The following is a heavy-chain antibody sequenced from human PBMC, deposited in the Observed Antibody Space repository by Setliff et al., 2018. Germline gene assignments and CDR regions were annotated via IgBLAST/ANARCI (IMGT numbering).Heavy chain of an antibody. CDR2: IYSGGSST. V-gene: IGHV3-23*03. CDR1: GFTFSSYA. Sequence: GSLRLSCAASGFTFSSYAMSWVRQAPGKGLEWVSVIYSGGSSTYYADSVKGRFTISRDNSKNTLYLQMDGLRVEDTAVYYCGKDSFLNQPVDYWGQGTPVTVLL. CDR3: GKDSFLNQPVDY. J-gene: IGHJ4*02.